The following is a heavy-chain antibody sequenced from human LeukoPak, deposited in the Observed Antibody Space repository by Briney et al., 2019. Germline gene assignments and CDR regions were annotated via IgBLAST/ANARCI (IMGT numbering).Heavy chain of an antibody. CDR2: IAASSGST. CDR3: AKAAYGDYVNWFDP. J-gene: IGHJ5*02. V-gene: IGHV3-23*01. D-gene: IGHD4-17*01. CDR1: GFTFRNYA. Sequence: GGSLRLSCAASGFTFRNYAMNWVRQAPGKGLEWVSSIAASSGSTFYADSVKGRFTISRDNSKNTLYLQMNSLRAEDTALYYCAKAAYGDYVNWFDPWGQGTLVTVSS.